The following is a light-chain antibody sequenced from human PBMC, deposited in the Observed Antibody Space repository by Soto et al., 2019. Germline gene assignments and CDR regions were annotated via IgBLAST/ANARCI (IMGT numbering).Light chain of an antibody. CDR1: SSDVGAYNL. V-gene: IGLV2-14*01. CDR2: DVS. CDR3: SSYTTRTTLV. Sequence: QSALTQPASVSGSPGQSITISCTGTSSDVGAYNLVSWYQQDPGKAPKLIIYDVSNRPSGVSNRFSGSKSGNTASLTISGLQAEDEADYYCSSYTTRTTLVFGGGTKLTVL. J-gene: IGLJ2*01.